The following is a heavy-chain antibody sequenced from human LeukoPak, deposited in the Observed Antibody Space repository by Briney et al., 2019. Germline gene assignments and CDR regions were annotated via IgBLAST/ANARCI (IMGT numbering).Heavy chain of an antibody. Sequence: GGSLRLYCAASGFTFSSYAMSWVRQAPGKGLEWVSAISGSGGSTYYADSVKGRSTISRDNSKNTLYLQMNSLRAEDTAVYYCAKVRVAGTVDYWGQGTLVTVSS. J-gene: IGHJ4*02. D-gene: IGHD6-19*01. CDR3: AKVRVAGTVDY. CDR2: ISGSGGST. CDR1: GFTFSSYA. V-gene: IGHV3-23*01.